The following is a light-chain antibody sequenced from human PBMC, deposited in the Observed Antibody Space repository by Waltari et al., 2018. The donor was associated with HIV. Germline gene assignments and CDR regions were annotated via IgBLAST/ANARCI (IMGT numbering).Light chain of an antibody. J-gene: IGLJ1*01. CDR3: ASWDDSLNGYV. CDR1: SSNIGNNT. Sequence: QSVLTQPPSASGTPGQRVTISCSGSSSNIGNNTENWYQQLAGTAPKLLIYSYNQRPSGVPDRFSGSKSGTSASLAISGLQSEDEADYYCASWDDSLNGYVFGTGTKVTVL. CDR2: SYN. V-gene: IGLV1-44*01.